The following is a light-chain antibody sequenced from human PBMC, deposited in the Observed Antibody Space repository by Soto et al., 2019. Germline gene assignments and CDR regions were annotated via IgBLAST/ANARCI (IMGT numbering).Light chain of an antibody. CDR3: QQRYSTFFS. V-gene: IGKV1-39*01. CDR1: QSIRHY. J-gene: IGKJ3*01. Sequence: DIQMTQSPSSLSASVGDRVIITCRASQSIRHYLNWYRQKPGKAPELLNYAATDLQSGVPSRFSGRGSRTDFTLTLSSLQPEDFPTYYCQQRYSTFFSFDPGPKVDV. CDR2: AAT.